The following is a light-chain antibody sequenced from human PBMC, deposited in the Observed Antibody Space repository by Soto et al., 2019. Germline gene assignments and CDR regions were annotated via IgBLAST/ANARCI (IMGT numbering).Light chain of an antibody. Sequence: EIVITPSPTNLAVSPGEKATLSCRARQSVSSNLAWYQQKPGQAPRLLIYGASTRATGIPARFSGSGSGTEFTLTISSLQSEDFAVYYCQQYNNWPPYTFGQGTKLEIK. CDR2: GAS. V-gene: IGKV3-15*01. CDR3: QQYNNWPPYT. CDR1: QSVSSN. J-gene: IGKJ2*01.